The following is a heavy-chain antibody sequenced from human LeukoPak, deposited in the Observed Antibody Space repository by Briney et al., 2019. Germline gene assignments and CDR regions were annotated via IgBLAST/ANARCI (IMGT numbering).Heavy chain of an antibody. V-gene: IGHV4-59*01. Sequence: PSETLSLTCTVSGGSISSYYWNWIRQPPGKGLEWIGYIYYSGNTNYDPSLKSRLTISVDTSNNQFSLKLTSVTAADTAVYYCARRARGNRAYYFDYWGQGTLVTVSS. CDR2: IYYSGNT. CDR1: GGSISSYY. CDR3: ARRARGNRAYYFDY. J-gene: IGHJ4*02. D-gene: IGHD1-14*01.